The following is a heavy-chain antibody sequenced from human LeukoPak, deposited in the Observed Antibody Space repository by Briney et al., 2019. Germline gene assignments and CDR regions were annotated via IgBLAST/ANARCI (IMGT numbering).Heavy chain of an antibody. CDR2: IYPGDSDT. CDR1: GYNFTSYW. J-gene: IGHJ5*02. CDR3: ARQDYYGSGSYMWDNWFDP. Sequence: GESLKISCKGSGYNFTSYWIGWVRQVPGKGLEWMGIIYPGDSDTRYSPSFQGQVTISADKSISTAYLQWSSLKASDTAMYYCARQDYYGSGSYMWDNWFDPWGQGTLVTVSS. D-gene: IGHD3-10*01. V-gene: IGHV5-51*01.